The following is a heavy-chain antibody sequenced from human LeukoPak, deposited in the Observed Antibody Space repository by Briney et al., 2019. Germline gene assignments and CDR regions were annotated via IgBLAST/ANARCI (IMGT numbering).Heavy chain of an antibody. V-gene: IGHV1-69*06. Sequence: SVKVSCKASGGTFSSYAISWVRQAPGQGLEWMGGIIPIFGTANYAQKFQGRVTITADKSTSTAYMELSSLRSEDTAVYYCARSVSRSYKPFDYWGQGTLVTVSS. CDR2: IIPIFGTA. CDR1: GGTFSSYA. D-gene: IGHD3-10*01. CDR3: ARSVSRSYKPFDY. J-gene: IGHJ4*02.